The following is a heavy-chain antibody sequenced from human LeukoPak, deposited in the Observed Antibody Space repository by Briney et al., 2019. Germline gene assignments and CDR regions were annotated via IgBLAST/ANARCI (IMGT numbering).Heavy chain of an antibody. J-gene: IGHJ5*02. CDR3: AKDRFAAVTNWVSHP. Sequence: GASVKVSCKASGYTFTNYFMHWVRQAPGQGLEWMGVINPSGGSTTYAQKFQGRVTMTRDTSTNTVYMDLSSLRSEDTPVYYCAKDRFAAVTNWVSHPWGQGTLVTVSS. CDR2: INPSGGST. V-gene: IGHV1-46*01. D-gene: IGHD4-17*01. CDR1: GYTFTNYF.